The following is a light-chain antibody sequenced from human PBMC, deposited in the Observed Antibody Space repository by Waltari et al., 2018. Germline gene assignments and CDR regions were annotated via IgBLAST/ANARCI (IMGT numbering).Light chain of an antibody. Sequence: EMVLTQSPATLSVSPGESVALSCRASQSISSSLAWYQQKPGQAPRLLLFGTSTRATGVPARFSGSGSGTEVTLTISNMQSEDFGVYYCQQYGHWPPITFGQGTRLEIE. CDR2: GTS. J-gene: IGKJ5*01. CDR1: QSISSS. CDR3: QQYGHWPPIT. V-gene: IGKV3-15*01.